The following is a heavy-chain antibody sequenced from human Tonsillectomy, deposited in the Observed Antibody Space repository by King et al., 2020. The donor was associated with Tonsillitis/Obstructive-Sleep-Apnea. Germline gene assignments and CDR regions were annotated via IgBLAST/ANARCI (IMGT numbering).Heavy chain of an antibody. CDR1: GGSISSSSYY. Sequence: QLQESGPGLVKPSETLSLTCTVSGGSISSSSYYWCWIRQPPGKGLGWIGSIYYSGSTYYHPSLKGRVTISVDTSKNQFSLKLSSVTAADTAVYYCARTTTDPYYYYYMDVWGKGTTVTVSS. CDR2: IYYSGST. D-gene: IGHD4-11*01. V-gene: IGHV4-39*01. CDR3: ARTTTDPYYYYYMDV. J-gene: IGHJ6*03.